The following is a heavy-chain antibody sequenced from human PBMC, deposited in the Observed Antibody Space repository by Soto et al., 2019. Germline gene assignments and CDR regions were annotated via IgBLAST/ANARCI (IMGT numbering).Heavy chain of an antibody. Sequence: SQTLSLTCVISGDSVSSNSAAWNWIRQSPSRGLEWLGRTYYRSKWYNDYAVSVKSRITINPDTSKNQLSLQLNSVTPEDTAVYYCASSRDSGYEDYYYFDYWGQGTLVTVSS. D-gene: IGHD5-12*01. CDR3: ASSRDSGYEDYYYFDY. CDR1: GDSVSSNSAA. V-gene: IGHV6-1*01. CDR2: TYYRSKWYN. J-gene: IGHJ4*02.